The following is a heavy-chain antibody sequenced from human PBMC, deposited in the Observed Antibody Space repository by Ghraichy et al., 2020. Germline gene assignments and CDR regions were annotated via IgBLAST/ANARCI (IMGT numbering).Heavy chain of an antibody. CDR2: MKHDGSEN. CDR3: ARDDSSGYAYFDF. J-gene: IGHJ4*02. CDR1: GFSFSMYW. V-gene: IGHV3-7*01. Sequence: GESLNISCAASGFSFSMYWMSWVRQAPGKGLEWVANMKHDGSENYYVDSVKGRFTISRGNAKNSLSLQMTSLRAEDTAVYYCARDDSSGYAYFDFWGQGILVTVSS. D-gene: IGHD3-22*01.